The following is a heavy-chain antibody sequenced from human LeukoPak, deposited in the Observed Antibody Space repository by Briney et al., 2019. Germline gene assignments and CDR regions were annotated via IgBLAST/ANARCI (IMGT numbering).Heavy chain of an antibody. D-gene: IGHD4-17*01. Sequence: ASVKVSCKASGYTFTGYYMHCVRQAPGQGLECMGWINPNSCGTNYAQKFQGRVTMTRDTSISTAYMELSRLRSDDTAVYCCARDSTVTTLPFDPWGQGTLVTVSS. CDR1: GYTFTGYY. CDR2: INPNSCGT. J-gene: IGHJ5*02. CDR3: ARDSTVTTLPFDP. V-gene: IGHV1-2*02.